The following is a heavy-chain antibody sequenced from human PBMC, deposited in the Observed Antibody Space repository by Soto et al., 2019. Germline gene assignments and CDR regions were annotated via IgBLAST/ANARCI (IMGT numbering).Heavy chain of an antibody. CDR1: GYTFTSYG. J-gene: IGHJ3*02. Sequence: QVQLVQSGAEVKKPGASVKVSCKASGYTFTSYGISWVRQAPGQGLEWMGWISAFNGNTNYAQKLQGRVTMTTDTSTSTAYMELRSLRSDDTAVYYCARDTWTFSNPHDPFDIWGQGTMVTVSS. V-gene: IGHV1-18*04. CDR2: ISAFNGNT. CDR3: ARDTWTFSNPHDPFDI. D-gene: IGHD3-3*02.